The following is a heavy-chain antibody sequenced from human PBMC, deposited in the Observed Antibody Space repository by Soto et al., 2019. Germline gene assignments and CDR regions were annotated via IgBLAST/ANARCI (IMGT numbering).Heavy chain of an antibody. CDR2: ISYDGSNK. CDR3: AKRGTREGDYFDY. J-gene: IGHJ4*02. V-gene: IGHV3-30*18. D-gene: IGHD3-16*01. CDR1: GFTFSSYG. Sequence: GGSLRLSCAASGFTFSSYGMHWVRQAPGKGLEWVAVISYDGSNKYYADSVKGRFTISRDNSKNTLYLQMNSLRAEDTAVYYCAKRGTREGDYFDYWGQGTLVTVSS.